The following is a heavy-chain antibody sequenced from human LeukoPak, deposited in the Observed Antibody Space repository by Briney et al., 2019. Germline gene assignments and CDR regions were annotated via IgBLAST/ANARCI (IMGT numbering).Heavy chain of an antibody. CDR1: VYTFTSYN. V-gene: IGHV1-8*01. J-gene: IGHJ4*02. Sequence: ASVKVSCKASVYTFTSYNINWVRQATGQGLEWMGWMNPNSGNTGYSQKFQGRVTMTRNTSISTTYIELSSLRSEDTAVYYGARAGGYCGRISCPYYFDYWGQGSLVAVSS. CDR3: ARAGGYCGRISCPYYFDY. CDR2: MNPNSGNT. D-gene: IGHD2-15*01.